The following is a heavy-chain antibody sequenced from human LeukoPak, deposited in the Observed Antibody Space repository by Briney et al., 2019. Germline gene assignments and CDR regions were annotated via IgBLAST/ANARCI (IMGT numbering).Heavy chain of an antibody. V-gene: IGHV4-34*01. D-gene: IGHD4-17*01. CDR2: INHSGST. Sequence: KASETLSLTCAVYGGSFSGYYWSWIRQPPGKGLEWIGEINHSGSTNYNPSLKSRVTISVDTSKNQFSLKLSSVTAADTAVYYCARIITANLTTVTTFWFDPWGQGTLVTVSS. CDR3: ARIITANLTTVTTFWFDP. CDR1: GGSFSGYY. J-gene: IGHJ5*02.